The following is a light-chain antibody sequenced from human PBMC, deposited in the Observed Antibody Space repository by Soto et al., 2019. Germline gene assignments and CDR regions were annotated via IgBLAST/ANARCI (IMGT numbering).Light chain of an antibody. V-gene: IGKV1-5*01. CDR3: QQYYSYWT. CDR2: DAS. CDR1: QSIGRW. Sequence: DIQMTQSPSTLPASVGDTVTVTCRASQSIGRWLAWYQQKPGKAPKLLIFDASTLENGLPARFSGSRSGPEFSLTTSSLQPDDFATYYCQQYYSYWTFGQGTKVDI. J-gene: IGKJ1*01.